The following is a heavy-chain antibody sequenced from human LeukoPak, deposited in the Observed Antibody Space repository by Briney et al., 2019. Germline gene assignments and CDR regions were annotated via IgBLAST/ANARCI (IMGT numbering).Heavy chain of an antibody. D-gene: IGHD6-13*01. CDR3: ARIAAAAMDV. V-gene: IGHV4-34*01. Sequence: SETLSLTCAVYGGSFSGYYWSWIRQPPGKGLEWIWEINHSGSTNYNPSLKSRLTISVDTSKNQFSLKLSSVTAADTAVYYCARIAAAAMDVWGKGTTVTVSS. CDR1: GGSFSGYY. J-gene: IGHJ6*03. CDR2: INHSGST.